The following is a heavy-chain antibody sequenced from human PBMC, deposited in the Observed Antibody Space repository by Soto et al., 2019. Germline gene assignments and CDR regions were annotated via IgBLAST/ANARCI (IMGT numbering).Heavy chain of an antibody. CDR2: ISWNSGNI. CDR1: GFTFDDYA. V-gene: IGHV3-9*01. J-gene: IGHJ6*03. CDR3: AKDTYSSSPYYMDV. Sequence: EVHLVESGGGLVQPGRSLRLSCAASGFTFDDYAMHWVRQVPGKGLEWVSGISWNSGNIGYADSVKGRFTISRDNAKNSLYLQMNSLRVEDTALYFCAKDTYSSSPYYMDVWGKGTMVTVSS. D-gene: IGHD6-19*01.